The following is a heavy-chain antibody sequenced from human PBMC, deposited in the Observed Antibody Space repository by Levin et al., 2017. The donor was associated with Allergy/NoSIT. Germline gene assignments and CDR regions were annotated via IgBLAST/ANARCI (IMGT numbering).Heavy chain of an antibody. V-gene: IGHV3-64D*06. CDR1: GFTFSNFA. CDR2: ISSDGGTT. D-gene: IGHD5-24*01. Sequence: SGGSLRLSCSASGFTFSNFAMHWVRQAPGKGLEYISTISSDGGTTYYADSVKGRFTFSRDNSENTLYLQMSALRAEDTAVYYCVKSRGGYHTITYFDSWGQGTLVTVSS. J-gene: IGHJ4*02. CDR3: VKSRGGYHTITYFDS.